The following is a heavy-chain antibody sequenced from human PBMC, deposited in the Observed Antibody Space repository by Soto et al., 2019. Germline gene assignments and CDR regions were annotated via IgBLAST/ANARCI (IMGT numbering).Heavy chain of an antibody. J-gene: IGHJ4*02. D-gene: IGHD5-12*01. CDR3: AKEKDGYNPFDY. CDR2: ISWNSGSI. V-gene: IGHV3-9*01. CDR1: GFTFDDYA. Sequence: LSCAASGFTFDDYAMHWVRQAPGKGLEWVSGISWNSGSIGYADSVKGRFTISRDNAKNSLYLQMNSLRAEDTALYYCAKEKDGYNPFDYWGQGTLVTVSS.